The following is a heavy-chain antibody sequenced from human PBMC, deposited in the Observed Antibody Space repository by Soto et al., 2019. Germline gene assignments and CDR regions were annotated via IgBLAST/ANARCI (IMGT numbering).Heavy chain of an antibody. CDR1: GGSISSSSYY. Sequence: SETLSLTCTVSGGSISSSSYYWGWIRQPPGKGLEWIGSIYYSGSTYYNPSLKSRVTISVDTSKNQFSLKLSSVTAADTAVYYCARLSYYDSSGFDYWGQGTLVTVSS. J-gene: IGHJ4*02. CDR2: IYYSGST. V-gene: IGHV4-39*01. CDR3: ARLSYYDSSGFDY. D-gene: IGHD3-22*01.